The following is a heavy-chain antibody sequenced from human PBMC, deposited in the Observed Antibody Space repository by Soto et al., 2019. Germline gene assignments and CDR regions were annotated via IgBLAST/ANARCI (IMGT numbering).Heavy chain of an antibody. Sequence: GASVKVSCKASGYTFTSYGISWVRQAPGQGLEWMGWISAYNGNTNYAQKLQGRVTMTTDTSTSTAYMELRSLRSDDTAVYYCARECAQGGHYESSGYQPWPRAFDIWGQGTMVTVSS. CDR2: ISAYNGNT. J-gene: IGHJ3*02. CDR1: GYTFTSYG. CDR3: ARECAQGGHYESSGYQPWPRAFDI. D-gene: IGHD3-22*01. V-gene: IGHV1-18*01.